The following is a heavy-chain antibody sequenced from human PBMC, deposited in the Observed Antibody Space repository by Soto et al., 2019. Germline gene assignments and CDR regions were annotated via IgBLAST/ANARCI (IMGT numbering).Heavy chain of an antibody. CDR2: IYYSGST. J-gene: IGHJ4*02. Sequence: LCGGSISSGGYYWSWIRQHPGKGLEWIGYIYYSGSTYYNPSLKSRVTISVDTSKNQFSLKLSSVTAADTAVYYCARGGRYFDWLLDYWGQGTLVTVSS. CDR1: GGSISSGGYY. V-gene: IGHV4-31*02. D-gene: IGHD3-9*01. CDR3: ARGGRYFDWLLDY.